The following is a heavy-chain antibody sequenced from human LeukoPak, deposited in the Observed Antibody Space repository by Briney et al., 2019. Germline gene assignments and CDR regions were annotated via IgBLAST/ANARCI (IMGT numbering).Heavy chain of an antibody. D-gene: IGHD1-1*01. Sequence: SETLSLTCTVSGGSISSGGYYWSWIRQHPGKGLEWIGYIYYSGSTYYNPSLKSRVTISVDTSKNQFSLKLSSVTVADTAVYYCARVLLGATGTTSSAIIDYWGQGTLVTVSS. J-gene: IGHJ4*02. CDR1: GGSISSGGYY. V-gene: IGHV4-31*03. CDR2: IYYSGST. CDR3: ARVLLGATGTTSSAIIDY.